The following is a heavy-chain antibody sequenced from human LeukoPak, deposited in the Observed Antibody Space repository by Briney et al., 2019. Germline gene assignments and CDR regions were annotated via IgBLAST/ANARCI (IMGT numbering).Heavy chain of an antibody. Sequence: GESLKISCKGSGYSFTSYWIGWVRQMPGKDLEWMGIIYPGDSDTRYSPSFQGQVTISADKSISTAYLQWSSLKASDTAMYYCARLRTDSVAGTGITGRYYYYYYGMDVWGQGTTVTVSS. CDR3: ARLRTDSVAGTGITGRYYYYYYGMDV. CDR2: IYPGDSDT. D-gene: IGHD6-19*01. CDR1: GYSFTSYW. J-gene: IGHJ6*02. V-gene: IGHV5-51*01.